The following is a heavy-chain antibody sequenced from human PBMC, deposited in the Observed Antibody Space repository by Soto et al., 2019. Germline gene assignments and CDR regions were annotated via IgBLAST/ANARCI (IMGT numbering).Heavy chain of an antibody. Sequence: PVGSLRLSCAASGFTFSSYGMHWVRQAPGKGLEWVAVISYDGSNKYYADSVKGRFTISRDNSKNTLYLQMNSLRAEDTAVYYCAKDSDPRNYDFWSGYYGWGQGTLVTVSS. V-gene: IGHV3-30*18. J-gene: IGHJ4*02. CDR1: GFTFSSYG. CDR3: AKDSDPRNYDFWSGYYG. CDR2: ISYDGSNK. D-gene: IGHD3-3*01.